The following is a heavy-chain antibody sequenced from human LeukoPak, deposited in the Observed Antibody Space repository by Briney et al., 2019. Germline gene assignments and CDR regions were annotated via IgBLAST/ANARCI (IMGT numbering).Heavy chain of an antibody. CDR3: ARGDSSYDFWSGYYPYFDY. D-gene: IGHD3-3*01. CDR1: GGSISSHY. V-gene: IGHV4-59*11. J-gene: IGHJ4*02. Sequence: SETLSLTCTVSGGSISSHYWSWIRQPPGKGLEWIGYIYYSGSTNYNPSLKSRVTISVDTSKNQFSLELSSVTAADTAVYYCARGDSSYDFWSGYYPYFDYWGQGTLVTVSS. CDR2: IYYSGST.